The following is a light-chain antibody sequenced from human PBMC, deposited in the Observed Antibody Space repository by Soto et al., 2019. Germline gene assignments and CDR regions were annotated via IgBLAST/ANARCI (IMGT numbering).Light chain of an antibody. V-gene: IGKV1-5*03. CDR1: QSISSW. CDR2: KAS. J-gene: IGKJ2*01. Sequence: DIPMTQSPSTLSASVGDRVTITCRASQSISSWLAWYQQKPGKAPKLLIYKASNLGSGVPSRFSGSGSGTEFTLTLSSLQPDDFATYYCQQYNSYPYTFGQGTKLEIK. CDR3: QQYNSYPYT.